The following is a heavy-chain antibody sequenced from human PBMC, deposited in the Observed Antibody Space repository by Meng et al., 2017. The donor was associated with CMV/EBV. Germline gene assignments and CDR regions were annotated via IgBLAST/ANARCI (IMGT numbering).Heavy chain of an antibody. Sequence: GESLKISWAASGSTFSSYSMNWVRQAPGKGLEWVSSISSSSSYIYYADSVKGRFTISRDNAKNSLYLQMNSLRAEDTAVYYCARDRVSYSAGFDYWGQGTLVTVSS. CDR3: ARDRVSYSAGFDY. CDR2: ISSSSSYI. CDR1: GSTFSSYS. J-gene: IGHJ4*02. V-gene: IGHV3-21*01. D-gene: IGHD5-18*01.